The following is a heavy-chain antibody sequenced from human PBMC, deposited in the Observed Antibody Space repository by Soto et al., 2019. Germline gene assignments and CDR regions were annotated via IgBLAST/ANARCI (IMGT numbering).Heavy chain of an antibody. CDR1: GFTFNNAW. CDR2: IKSNADGGTA. Sequence: EVQLVESGGGLVKPGESLTLSCAASGFTFNNAWMGWVRQAPGTGLEWVGRIKSNADGGTADYNPPVKGRFTISRDDSKNTLFLHINSLKTEDTAVYYCTTGVATAKYYFDFWGQGTLVTVSS. CDR3: TTGVATAKYYFDF. J-gene: IGHJ4*02. D-gene: IGHD6-25*01. V-gene: IGHV3-15*01.